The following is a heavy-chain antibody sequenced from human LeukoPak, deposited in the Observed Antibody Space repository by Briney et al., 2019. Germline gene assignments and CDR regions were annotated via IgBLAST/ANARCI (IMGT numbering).Heavy chain of an antibody. CDR2: INQDGSEK. D-gene: IGHD5-24*01. J-gene: IGHJ6*03. CDR1: GFTLITYW. Sequence: GGSLRLSCAASGFTLITYWMTWVRQAPGKGLEWVANINQDGSEKYYVGSVKGRFTISRDNSKNTLYLQMNSLRAEDTAVYYCAKGGDGYLNYYYYMDVWGKGTTVTISS. CDR3: AKGGDGYLNYYYYMDV. V-gene: IGHV3-7*03.